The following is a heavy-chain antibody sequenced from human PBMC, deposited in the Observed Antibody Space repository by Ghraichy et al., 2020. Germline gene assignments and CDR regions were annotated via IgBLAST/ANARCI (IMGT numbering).Heavy chain of an antibody. CDR2: VDWDDDK. CDR1: GFSLTSPGMC. J-gene: IGHJ4*02. Sequence: SGPTLVKPTQTLTLTCTFSGFSLTSPGMCVSWIRQPPGKALEWLARVDWDDDKHYTPSLRTRLTISKDTSKNQVVLTMTDIDPVDTATYYCARIYNYYYGFDYWGQGTQVTVSS. D-gene: IGHD3-10*01. CDR3: ARIYNYYYGFDY. V-gene: IGHV2-70*11.